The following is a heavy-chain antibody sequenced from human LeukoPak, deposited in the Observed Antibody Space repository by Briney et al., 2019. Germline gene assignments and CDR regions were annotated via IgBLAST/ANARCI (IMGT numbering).Heavy chain of an antibody. V-gene: IGHV3-72*01. CDR2: SRNRANSYTT. Sequence: GGSLRLSRAASGFTFSDHYMDWVRQAPGKGLEWVGRSRNRANSYTTDYAASVEGRFTISRDDSTNSLYLQMNSLKTEDTAVYYCARDAIRGYWGQGTLVTVSS. CDR1: GFTFSDHY. J-gene: IGHJ4*02. D-gene: IGHD3-9*01. CDR3: ARDAIRGY.